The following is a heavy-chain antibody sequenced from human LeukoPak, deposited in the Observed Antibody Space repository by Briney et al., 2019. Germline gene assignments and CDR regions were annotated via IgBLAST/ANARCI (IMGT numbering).Heavy chain of an antibody. CDR2: ITGRGENI. CDR3: AKDRSYYDSSGYIYYFDY. V-gene: IGHV3-23*01. J-gene: IGHJ4*02. Sequence: GGTLRLSCTASGFIFSSYGMNWVRQAPGKGLEWVSGITGRGENIYYAGSVKGRFTISRDNSKNTLYLQMNSLRAEDTAVYYCAKDRSYYDSSGYIYYFDYWGQGTLVTVSS. D-gene: IGHD3-22*01. CDR1: GFIFSSYG.